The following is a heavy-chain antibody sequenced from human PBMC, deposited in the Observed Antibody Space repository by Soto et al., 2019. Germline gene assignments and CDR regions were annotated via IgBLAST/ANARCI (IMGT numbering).Heavy chain of an antibody. D-gene: IGHD3-3*01. CDR1: GDTFSDYY. CDR3: TSHYDMWSGYLSPVDY. Sequence: VQLVESGGDLVKPGGSLRLSCAASGDTFSDYYMSWIRQAPGKGLEWISYIDTSGTKIYYADSVKGRFTITKDNAKNSLYLEMNSLRDEDTAVYYCTSHYDMWSGYLSPVDYWGQGTLVTVSS. V-gene: IGHV3-11*01. J-gene: IGHJ4*02. CDR2: IDTSGTKI.